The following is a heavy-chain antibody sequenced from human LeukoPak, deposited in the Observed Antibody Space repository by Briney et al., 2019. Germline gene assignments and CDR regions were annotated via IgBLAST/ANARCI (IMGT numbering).Heavy chain of an antibody. CDR3: ARDTYGSGSYWGRGIGYYYYYMDV. D-gene: IGHD3-10*01. CDR2: IKQDGSEK. J-gene: IGHJ6*03. V-gene: IGHV3-7*01. CDR1: GFTFSSYW. Sequence: GGSLRLSRAASGFTFSSYWMSWVRQAPGKGLERVANIKQDGSEKYYVDSVKGRFTISRDNAKNSLYLQMNSLRAEDTAVYYCARDTYGSGSYWGRGIGYYYYYMDVWGKGTTVTVSS.